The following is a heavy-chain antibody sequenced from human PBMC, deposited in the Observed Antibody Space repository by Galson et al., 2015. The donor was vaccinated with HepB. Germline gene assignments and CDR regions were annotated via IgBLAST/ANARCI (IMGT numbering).Heavy chain of an antibody. CDR3: AKDWQMGS. V-gene: IGHV3-7*01. CDR2: IKQDGSEK. CDR1: GFTFSSSS. J-gene: IGHJ5*02. Sequence: SLRLSCAASGFTFSSSSMNWVRQAPGKGPEWVATIKQDGSEKYYVDSVKGRFTISRDNAENSLFLQMNSLRVEDTAVYYCAKDWQMGSWSQGTLVTVSP. D-gene: IGHD5-24*01.